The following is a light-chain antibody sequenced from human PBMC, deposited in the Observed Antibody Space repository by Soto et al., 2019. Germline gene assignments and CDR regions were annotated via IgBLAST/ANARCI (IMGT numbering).Light chain of an antibody. J-gene: IGKJ4*01. CDR3: QQSYNTQPT. CDR2: SAS. Sequence: DIQLTRSPSSLSASAGDGVTITCRASQSISTYLNWYQQKPGKAPSLLIYSASSLHSGVPSRFRGSGSGTDFTLSISDLQPEDFAIYFCQQSYNTQPTFGGGTKVEIK. CDR1: QSISTY. V-gene: IGKV1-39*01.